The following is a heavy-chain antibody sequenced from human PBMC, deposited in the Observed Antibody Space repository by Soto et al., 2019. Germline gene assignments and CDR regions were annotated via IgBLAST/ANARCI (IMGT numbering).Heavy chain of an antibody. J-gene: IGHJ4*02. D-gene: IGHD6-13*01. Sequence: KPSETLYVNSTVSGGPISSGGYYWSWIRQHPEKGLEWIGHIYHSGNTYYNPSLKSRVTISVDTSKNQFSLKLSSVTAADTAVYYCARDASTSWHYLDYWGQGTLVTVSS. CDR2: IYHSGNT. CDR3: ARDASTSWHYLDY. CDR1: GGPISSGGYY. V-gene: IGHV4-31*03.